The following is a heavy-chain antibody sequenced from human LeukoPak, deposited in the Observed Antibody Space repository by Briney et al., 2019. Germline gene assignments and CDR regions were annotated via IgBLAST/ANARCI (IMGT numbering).Heavy chain of an antibody. D-gene: IGHD1-7*01. Sequence: PSETLSLTCAVYGGSFSGYYWSWIRQPPGKGLEWIGEINHSGSTNYNPSLKSRVTISVDTSKNQFSLKLSSVTAADTAVYYCARAYNWNFRGFDYWGQGTLVNVSS. CDR2: INHSGST. CDR1: GGSFSGYY. CDR3: ARAYNWNFRGFDY. V-gene: IGHV4-34*01. J-gene: IGHJ4*02.